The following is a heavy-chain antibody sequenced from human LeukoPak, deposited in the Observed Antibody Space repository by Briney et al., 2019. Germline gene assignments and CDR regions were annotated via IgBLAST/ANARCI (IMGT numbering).Heavy chain of an antibody. J-gene: IGHJ2*01. V-gene: IGHV1-46*01. CDR2: INPSGGST. Sequence: ASVKVSCKASGYTFSSYHLHWVRQAPGQGLEWMGIINPSGGSTSYAQKFQGRVTMTRDTSTSTVYMELSSLRSEDTAVYYCARDRGGEYSFDLWGRGTLVTVSS. D-gene: IGHD6-6*01. CDR3: ARDRGGEYSFDL. CDR1: GYTFSSYH.